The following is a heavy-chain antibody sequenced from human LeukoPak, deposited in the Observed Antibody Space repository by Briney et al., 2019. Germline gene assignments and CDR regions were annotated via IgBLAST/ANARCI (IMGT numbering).Heavy chain of an antibody. CDR3: ARADDGANSWVNY. D-gene: IGHD4-23*01. V-gene: IGHV3-74*01. Sequence: GGSLRLSCTASGFTFSSYWMHWVRQAPGKGLVWISRINSDGSGTSYADSVKGRFTISRDNAKNTLYLQMNSLRAEDTAVYYCARADDGANSWVNYWGQGTLVTVSS. CDR1: GFTFSSYW. J-gene: IGHJ4*02. CDR2: INSDGSGT.